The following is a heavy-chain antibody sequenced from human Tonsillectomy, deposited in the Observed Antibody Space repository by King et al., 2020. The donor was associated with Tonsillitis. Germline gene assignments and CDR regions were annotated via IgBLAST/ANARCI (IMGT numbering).Heavy chain of an antibody. CDR3: AKMVTMVRGPSTDY. Sequence: VQLVESGGGVVQPGRSLRLSCAASGFTFSSYGMHWVRQAPGKGLEWVAVISYDGSNKYYADSVKGRFTISRDNSKNTLYLQMNSLRAEDTAVYYGAKMVTMVRGPSTDYWGQGTLVTVSS. CDR2: ISYDGSNK. D-gene: IGHD3-10*01. J-gene: IGHJ4*02. V-gene: IGHV3-30*18. CDR1: GFTFSSYG.